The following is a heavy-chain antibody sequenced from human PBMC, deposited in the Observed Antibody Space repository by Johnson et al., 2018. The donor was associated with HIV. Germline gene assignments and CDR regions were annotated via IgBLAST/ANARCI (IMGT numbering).Heavy chain of an antibody. CDR3: AKKGNVGSWDLDAFDI. J-gene: IGHJ3*02. V-gene: IGHV3-7*05. Sequence: VQLLESGGGLVQPGGSLRLSCAASGFTFSSYWMSWVRQAPGKGLEWVANIKQDGSEKYYVDSVKGRFTISRDNAKNSLYLQINSLRAEDTAIYYCAKKGNVGSWDLDAFDIWGQGTMVTVSS. CDR1: GFTFSSYW. D-gene: IGHD1-26*01. CDR2: IKQDGSEK.